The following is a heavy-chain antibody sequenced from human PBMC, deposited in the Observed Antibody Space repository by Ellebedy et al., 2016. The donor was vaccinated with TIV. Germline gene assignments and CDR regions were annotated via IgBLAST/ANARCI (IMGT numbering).Heavy chain of an antibody. CDR3: ARDSETVAGYDY. D-gene: IGHD6-19*01. CDR2: INPNSGGT. CDR1: GYTFTGYY. J-gene: IGHJ4*02. V-gene: IGHV1-2*02. Sequence: AASVKVSCKASGYTFTGYYMHWVRQALGQGLEWMGWINPNSGGTNYAQKFQGRVTMTRDTSISTAYMELSRLRSDDTAVYYCARDSETVAGYDYWGQGTLVTVSS.